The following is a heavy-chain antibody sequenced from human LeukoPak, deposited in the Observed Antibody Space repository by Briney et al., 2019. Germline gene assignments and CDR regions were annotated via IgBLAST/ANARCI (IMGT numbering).Heavy chain of an antibody. J-gene: IGHJ4*02. CDR2: IKQDGGEK. CDR3: ARVGARQILEY. CDR1: GFTFSSYW. Sequence: GGSLRLSCVASGFTFSSYWMSWVRQAPGKGLEWVANIKQDGGEKYYLDSVKGRFTVSRDNAKNSLYLQMSSLRAEDTAVYYCARVGARQILEYWGQGTLVTVSS. V-gene: IGHV3-7*01. D-gene: IGHD4-17*01.